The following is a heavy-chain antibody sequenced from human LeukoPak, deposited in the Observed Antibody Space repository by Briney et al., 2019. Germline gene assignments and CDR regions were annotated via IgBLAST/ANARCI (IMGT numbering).Heavy chain of an antibody. D-gene: IGHD3-22*01. CDR2: IYSGGGST. CDR1: GFTVSSNF. J-gene: IGHJ4*02. CDR3: ARSPPRYDTRFFDY. Sequence: PGGSLRLSCAASGFTVSSNFMSWVRQAPGKGLEWVSIIYSGGGSTFHADSVKGRFTISRDNSKSAMYLQMNSLRAEDTAVYYCARSPPRYDTRFFDYWGQGTLVTVSS. V-gene: IGHV3-53*01.